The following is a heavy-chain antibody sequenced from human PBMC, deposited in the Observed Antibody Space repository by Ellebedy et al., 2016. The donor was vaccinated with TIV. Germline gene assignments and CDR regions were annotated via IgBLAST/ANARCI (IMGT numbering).Heavy chain of an antibody. CDR3: ARCRAWGYQLHRSYGMDV. Sequence: SETLSLTXTVSGGSISSSSYYWGWIRQPPGKGLEWIGYIYYSGSTNYNPSLKSRVTISVDTSKNQFSLKLSSVTAADTAVYYCARCRAWGYQLHRSYGMDVWGQGTTVTVSS. D-gene: IGHD2-2*01. CDR1: GGSISSSSYY. CDR2: IYYSGST. V-gene: IGHV4-61*05. J-gene: IGHJ6*02.